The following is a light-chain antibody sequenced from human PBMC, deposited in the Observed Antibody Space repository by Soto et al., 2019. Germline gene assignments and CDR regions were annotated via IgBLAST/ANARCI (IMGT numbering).Light chain of an antibody. CDR3: CSYAGSYTWV. Sequence: QSALTQPRSVSGSPGQSVTISCTGTSSDLGGYNFVSWYQHHPGKAPKLMIYDVSKRPSGVPDRFSGSKSGNTASLTISGLQAEDEADYYCCSYAGSYTWVFGGGTKLT. CDR1: SSDLGGYNF. CDR2: DVS. J-gene: IGLJ3*02. V-gene: IGLV2-11*01.